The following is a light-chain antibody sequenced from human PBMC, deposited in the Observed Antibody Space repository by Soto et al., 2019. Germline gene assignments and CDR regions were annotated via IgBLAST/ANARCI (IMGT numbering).Light chain of an antibody. CDR3: QQYGSSST. J-gene: IGKJ5*01. CDR2: GAS. Sequence: EIVLTQSPGTLSLSPGERATLSCRASQSVSSSYLAWYQQKPGQAPRLLIYGASSRATSIPDRFSGSGSGTDFTLTISRVAPEDFAVYYCQQYGSSSTFGQGTRLEIK. V-gene: IGKV3-20*01. CDR1: QSVSSSY.